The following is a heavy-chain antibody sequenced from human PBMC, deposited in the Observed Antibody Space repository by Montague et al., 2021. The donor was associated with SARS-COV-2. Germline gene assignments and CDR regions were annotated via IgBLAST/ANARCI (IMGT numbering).Heavy chain of an antibody. J-gene: IGHJ6*01. CDR1: GFSLRTAETC. CDR3: ARLSGVAPRCYYEGMDV. Sequence: PALVKPTQTLTLTRTFSGFSLRTAETCVSWIRQPPGKAPQWLARIDWDGDKYYSRTLETRVSISTDTAKTQVVLTMTNVDPMDTATYYCARLSGVAPRCYYEGMDVWGQGTAVTVSS. CDR2: IDWDGDK. V-gene: IGHV2-70*11. D-gene: IGHD7-27*01.